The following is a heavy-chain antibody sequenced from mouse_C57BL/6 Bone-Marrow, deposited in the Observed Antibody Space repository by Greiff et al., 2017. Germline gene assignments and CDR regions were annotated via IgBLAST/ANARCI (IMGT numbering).Heavy chain of an antibody. D-gene: IGHD2-3*01. CDR2: IYPRSGNT. CDR1: GYTFTSYC. CDR3: ARCGYSYYFDY. J-gene: IGHJ2*01. Sequence: QVQLQQSGAELARPGASVKLSCKASGYTFTSYCISWVKQRTGQGLEWIGEIYPRSGNTYYNEKFKGKATLTADKSSSTAYMELRSLTSEDSAVYFWARCGYSYYFDYWGQGTTLTVSS. V-gene: IGHV1-81*01.